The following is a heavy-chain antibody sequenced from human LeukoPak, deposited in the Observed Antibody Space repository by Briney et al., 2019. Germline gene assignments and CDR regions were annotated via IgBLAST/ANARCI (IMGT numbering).Heavy chain of an antibody. CDR2: INHSGST. CDR3: ARHGVGVWYFDY. V-gene: IGHV4-34*01. J-gene: IGHJ4*02. Sequence: SETLSLTCTVSGGSISRYYWSWIRQPPGKGLEWIGEINHSGSTNYNPSLKSRVTISVDTSKNQFSLKLSSVTAADTAVYYCARHGVGVWYFDYWGQGTLVTVSS. D-gene: IGHD1-26*01. CDR1: GGSISRYY.